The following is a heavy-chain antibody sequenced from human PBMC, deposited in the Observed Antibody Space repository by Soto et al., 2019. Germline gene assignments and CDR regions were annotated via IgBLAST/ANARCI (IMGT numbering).Heavy chain of an antibody. Sequence: LRLSCAASGFTFSSYAMSWVRQAPGKGLEWVSAISGSGGSTYYADSVKGRFTISRDNSKNTLYLQMNSLRAEDTAVYYCAKVLLDYYDSSGYYNPYFDYWGQGTLVTVSS. CDR1: GFTFSSYA. CDR3: AKVLLDYYDSSGYYNPYFDY. J-gene: IGHJ4*02. V-gene: IGHV3-23*01. D-gene: IGHD3-22*01. CDR2: ISGSGGST.